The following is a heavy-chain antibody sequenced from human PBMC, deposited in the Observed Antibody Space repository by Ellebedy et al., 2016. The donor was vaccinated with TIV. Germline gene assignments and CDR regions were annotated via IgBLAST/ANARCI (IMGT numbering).Heavy chain of an antibody. J-gene: IGHJ4*02. D-gene: IGHD2-15*01. CDR1: GLTFSNAW. CDR3: TTDGDPYYCSGGSCYEDY. V-gene: IGHV3-15*07. CDR2: IKSKTDGGTT. Sequence: GESLKISCAASGLTFSNAWMNWVRQAPGKGLEWVGRIKSKTDGGTTDYAAPVKGRFTISRDDSKNTLYLQMNSLKTEDTAVYYCTTDGDPYYCSGGSCYEDYWGQGTLVTVSS.